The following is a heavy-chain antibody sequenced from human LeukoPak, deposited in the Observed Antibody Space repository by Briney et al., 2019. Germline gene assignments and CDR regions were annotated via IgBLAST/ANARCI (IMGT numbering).Heavy chain of an antibody. CDR3: AREYNSGWFP. Sequence: ASVKVSCKASGYPFTGYYIQWVRQARGQGLEWMGRIKSNTGGANYAQKFQGRVTLTRDTSITTAYMELSRLRPDDTAVYYCAREYNSGWFPWGQGTLVTVSS. J-gene: IGHJ5*02. CDR2: IKSNTGGA. CDR1: GYPFTGYY. V-gene: IGHV1-2*06. D-gene: IGHD6-19*01.